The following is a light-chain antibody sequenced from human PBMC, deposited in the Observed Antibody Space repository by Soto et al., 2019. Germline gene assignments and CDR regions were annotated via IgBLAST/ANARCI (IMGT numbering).Light chain of an antibody. J-gene: IGLJ2*01. CDR2: DVT. Sequence: QSALTQPRSVSGSPGQSVTISCTGTSRDVGGYDYVSWYEQHPGKAPKLLLYDVTKRPSGVPDRFTGSKSANTASLTISGLQIDDEADYYCCSYAGTYNSVFGGGTKLTVL. V-gene: IGLV2-11*01. CDR1: SRDVGGYDY. CDR3: CSYAGTYNSV.